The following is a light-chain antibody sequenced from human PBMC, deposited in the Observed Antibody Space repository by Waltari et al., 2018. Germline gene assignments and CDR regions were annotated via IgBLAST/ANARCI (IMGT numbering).Light chain of an antibody. CDR1: QRIGTS. CDR3: QQRINWPRT. V-gene: IGKV3-11*01. Sequence: ETVLTQSPGTLALSPGERATLSCSASQRIGTSLAWYQHIPGQAPRLLFYDASNRATGTPAMFSGSASGTDFSLTISSLEPEDFAVYYCQQRINWPRTFGQETKVEIK. J-gene: IGKJ1*01. CDR2: DAS.